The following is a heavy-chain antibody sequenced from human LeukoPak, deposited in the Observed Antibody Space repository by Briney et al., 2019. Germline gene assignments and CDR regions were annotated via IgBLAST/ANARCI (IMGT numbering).Heavy chain of an antibody. CDR2: IYTSGST. CDR3: ASGYSGYDYSQSWGYYYYYMDV. CDR1: GGSISSGSYY. D-gene: IGHD5-12*01. J-gene: IGHJ6*03. Sequence: SQTLSLTCTVSGGSISSGSYYWSWIRQPAGKGLEWIGRIYTSGSTNYNPSLKSRVTISVDTSKNQFSLKLSSVTAADTAVYCCASGYSGYDYSQSWGYYYYYMDVWGKGTTVTVSS. V-gene: IGHV4-61*02.